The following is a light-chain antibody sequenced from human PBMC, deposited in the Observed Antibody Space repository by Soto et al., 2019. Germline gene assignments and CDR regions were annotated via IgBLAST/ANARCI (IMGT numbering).Light chain of an antibody. J-gene: IGLJ7*01. CDR3: AASDDNLSGAV. CDR1: RSNIGSSN. Sequence: QSVLTQPPSASGTPGQRVTISCSGSRSNIGSSNVYWYQQVPGTAPKLLMYKNNQRPSGVPDRFPGSKSGTSASLAISGPRSEDEADYYCAASDDNLSGAVFGGGTQLTVL. V-gene: IGLV1-47*01. CDR2: KNN.